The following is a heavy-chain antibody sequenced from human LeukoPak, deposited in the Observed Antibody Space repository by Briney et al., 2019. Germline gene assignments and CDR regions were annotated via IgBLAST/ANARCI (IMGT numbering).Heavy chain of an antibody. CDR2: IYTSGST. CDR3: ARDRNAAATDY. V-gene: IGHV3-66*01. D-gene: IGHD6-13*01. CDR1: GFTVSSNY. J-gene: IGHJ4*02. Sequence: PGGSLRLSCAVSGFTVSSNYMSWVRQAPGKGLEWVSVIYTSGSTYYADSVKGRFTVSRDNSKNTLYLQMNSLRAEDTAVYYCARDRNAAATDYWGQGTLVTVSS.